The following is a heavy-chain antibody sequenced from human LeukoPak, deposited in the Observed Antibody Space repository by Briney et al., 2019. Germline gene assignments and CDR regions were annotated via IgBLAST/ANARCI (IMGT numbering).Heavy chain of an antibody. D-gene: IGHD2-21*01. CDR2: ISAYNGNT. V-gene: IGHV1-18*01. J-gene: IGHJ3*02. CDR3: ARVDFPYLWSAFDI. CDR1: GYTFTSYG. Sequence: AAGKVSCKASGYTFTSYGFSWVRQAPGQGLEWMGWISAYNGNTNYAQKFQGRVTMTTDTSTSTAYMELRSLRSDDTAVYYCARVDFPYLWSAFDIWGQGTMVTVSS.